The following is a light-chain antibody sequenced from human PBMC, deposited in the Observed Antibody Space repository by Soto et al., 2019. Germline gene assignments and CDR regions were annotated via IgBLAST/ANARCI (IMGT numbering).Light chain of an antibody. CDR3: QQYGSSPYT. CDR2: GAS. Sequence: EIVLTQSPGTLSLSPGERATLSCRASQSVSSSYLAWYQQKPGQAPRLLIYGASNRATGIPDRFSGSGSGTDFTLTISRLEPEDFAIYYCQQYGSSPYTFGQGTKLENK. J-gene: IGKJ2*01. V-gene: IGKV3-20*01. CDR1: QSVSSSY.